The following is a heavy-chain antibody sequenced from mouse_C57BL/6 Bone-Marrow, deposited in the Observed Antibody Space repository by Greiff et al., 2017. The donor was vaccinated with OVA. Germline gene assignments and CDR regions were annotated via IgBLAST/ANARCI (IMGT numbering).Heavy chain of an antibody. CDR1: GYSITSGYD. CDR2: ISSSGST. CDR3: ASYGSTARFAY. V-gene: IGHV3-1*01. D-gene: IGHD1-1*01. Sequence: EVKLMESGPGMVKPSQSLSLTCTVTGYSITSGYDWHWIRHFPGNKLEWMGYISSSGSTNYNPSLKSRISITHDTSKNHFFLKLNSVTTEDTATYYCASYGSTARFAYWGQGTLVTVSA. J-gene: IGHJ3*01.